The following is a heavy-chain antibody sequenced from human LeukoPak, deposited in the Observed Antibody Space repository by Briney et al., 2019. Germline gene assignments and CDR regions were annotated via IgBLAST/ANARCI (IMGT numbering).Heavy chain of an antibody. Sequence: GGSLRLSCAASGFTFSTYWMSWVRQAPGKGLEWVANIKQDGSEKYHVDSVKGRFTISRDNAKNSLYLQMNSLRAEDTAVYYCARDRPPYGSGSYYNIWGQGTLVTVSS. D-gene: IGHD3-10*01. J-gene: IGHJ4*02. V-gene: IGHV3-7*01. CDR3: ARDRPPYGSGSYYNI. CDR2: IKQDGSEK. CDR1: GFTFSTYW.